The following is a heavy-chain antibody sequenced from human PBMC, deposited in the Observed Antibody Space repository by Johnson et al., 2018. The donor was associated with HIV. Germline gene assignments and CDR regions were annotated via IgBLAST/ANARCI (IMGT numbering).Heavy chain of an antibody. D-gene: IGHD7-27*01. Sequence: QVQLVESGGGVVQPGRSLRLSCAASGFTFSNYAVHWVRQAPGKGLEWVALISYDGGIKHYADSVKGRFTISRDTSKNTLYLQMNSLRPEDTAVFYCGMSGVEDAAFDIWGQGTMVTVSS. CDR3: GMSGVEDAAFDI. V-gene: IGHV3-30-3*01. CDR1: GFTFSNYA. J-gene: IGHJ3*02. CDR2: ISYDGGIK.